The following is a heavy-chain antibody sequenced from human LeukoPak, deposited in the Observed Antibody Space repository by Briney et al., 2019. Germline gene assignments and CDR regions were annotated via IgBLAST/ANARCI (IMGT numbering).Heavy chain of an antibody. CDR2: IKQGGTEK. V-gene: IGHV3-7*01. CDR3: ARAWYGSGNYYSRNYYDYYMDV. Sequence: PGGSLRLSCAASGFIFNTYWMTWVRQAPGKGLEWVANIKQGGTEKFHADSVKGRFTIARDNVKNLLILQMDSLRADDTAVYYCARAWYGSGNYYSRNYYDYYMDVWGKGTAVIVSS. J-gene: IGHJ6*03. D-gene: IGHD3-10*01. CDR1: GFIFNTYW.